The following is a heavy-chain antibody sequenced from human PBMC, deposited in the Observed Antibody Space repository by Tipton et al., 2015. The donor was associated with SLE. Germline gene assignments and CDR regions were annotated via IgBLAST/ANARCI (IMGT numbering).Heavy chain of an antibody. CDR3: AARGDYTSFDF. CDR2: IYYSGST. V-gene: IGHV4-34*01. D-gene: IGHD4-11*01. Sequence: TLSLTCAVYGGSFSGYYWSWIRQPPGKGLEWIGYIYYSGSTNYNPSLKSRVTISADTSKNQFSLKLSSVTAADTAVYYCAARGDYTSFDFWGQGTMVTVSS. CDR1: GGSFSGYY. J-gene: IGHJ3*01.